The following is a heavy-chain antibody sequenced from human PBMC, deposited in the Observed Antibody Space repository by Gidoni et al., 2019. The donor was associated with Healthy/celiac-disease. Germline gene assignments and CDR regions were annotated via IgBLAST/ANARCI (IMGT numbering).Heavy chain of an antibody. CDR3: TLPPYDFWSGYYPHRD. J-gene: IGHJ4*02. CDR2: IRSKAYGGTT. V-gene: IGHV3-49*04. Sequence: EVQLVESGGGLVQPGRSLRLSCTAYGFTFGDYAMSWVRQAPGKGLEWVGFIRSKAYGGTTEYAASVKGRFTISRDDSKSIAYLQMNSLKTEDTAVYYCTLPPYDFWSGYYPHRDWGQGTLVTVSS. D-gene: IGHD3-3*01. CDR1: GFTFGDYA.